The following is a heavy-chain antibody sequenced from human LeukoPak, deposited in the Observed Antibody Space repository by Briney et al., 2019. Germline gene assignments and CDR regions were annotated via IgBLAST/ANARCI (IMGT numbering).Heavy chain of an antibody. Sequence: RGSLRLSCAASGFTVSSNYMSWVRQAPGKGLEWVSVIYSGGSTYYADSVKGRFTISRDNSKNTLYLQMNSLRAEDTAVYYCARGSRITIFGVVHYYMDVWGKGTTVTVSS. J-gene: IGHJ6*03. CDR3: ARGSRITIFGVVHYYMDV. D-gene: IGHD3-3*01. CDR1: GFTVSSNY. CDR2: IYSGGST. V-gene: IGHV3-66*02.